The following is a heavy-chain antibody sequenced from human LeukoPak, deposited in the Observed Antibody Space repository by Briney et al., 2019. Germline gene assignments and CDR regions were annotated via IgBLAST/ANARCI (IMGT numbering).Heavy chain of an antibody. J-gene: IGHJ6*02. V-gene: IGHV4-59*08. CDR3: ARSKAVAGIVSDYYYYAMDV. Sequence: SETLSLTCTVSGVSISAYYWSWIRQPPGKGLEWTGYIYYSGSPNYNPSLKSRITISIHTSKKHFSLKLGSVTAADTAVYYCARSKAVAGIVSDYYYYAMDVWGQGTTVTVSS. CDR2: IYYSGSP. CDR1: GVSISAYY. D-gene: IGHD6-19*01.